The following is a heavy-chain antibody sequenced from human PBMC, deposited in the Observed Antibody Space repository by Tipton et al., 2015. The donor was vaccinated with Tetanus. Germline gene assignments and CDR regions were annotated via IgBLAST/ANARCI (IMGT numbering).Heavy chain of an antibody. CDR1: GGTFSSYA. Sequence: QSGAEVKKPGSSVKVSCKASGGTFSSYAISWVRQAPGQGLEWMGGIIPIFGTANYAQKFQGRVTITADESTSTAYMELSSLRSEDTAVYYCARSHSIAAAGDDRYYFDYWGQGTLVTVSS. CDR2: IIPIFGTA. V-gene: IGHV1-69*01. J-gene: IGHJ4*02. D-gene: IGHD6-13*01. CDR3: ARSHSIAAAGDDRYYFDY.